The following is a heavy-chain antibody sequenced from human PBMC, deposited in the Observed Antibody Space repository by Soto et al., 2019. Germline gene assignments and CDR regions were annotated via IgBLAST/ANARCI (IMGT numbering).Heavy chain of an antibody. V-gene: IGHV4-34*01. J-gene: IGHJ6*02. CDR1: GGSLSGVY. CDR3: ARGPRYSYGYSLYYYYYGMDD. Sequence: ASETLSLTCVVYGGSLSGVYWTWIRQPPGKGLEWIGEINHSGSTNYSPSLESRVTISLDTSNNQFSLKLSSVTAADTAVYFCARGPRYSYGYSLYYYYYGMDDWGQGATVTVSS. CDR2: INHSGST. D-gene: IGHD5-18*01.